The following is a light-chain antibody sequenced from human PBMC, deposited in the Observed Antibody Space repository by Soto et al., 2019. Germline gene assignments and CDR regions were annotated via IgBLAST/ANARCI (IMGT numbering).Light chain of an antibody. V-gene: IGKV1-39*01. CDR2: AAS. CDR1: QGINTY. J-gene: IGKJ4*01. CDR3: QQSYTTLAT. Sequence: DIQMTQSPSSLSASIGDRVTITCRASQGINTYLNWYQQKPWKAPKLLIYAASSLQSGVPSRFSGSGSGTEFTLTISSLQPEDFATYYCQQSYTTLATFGGGNKVDIK.